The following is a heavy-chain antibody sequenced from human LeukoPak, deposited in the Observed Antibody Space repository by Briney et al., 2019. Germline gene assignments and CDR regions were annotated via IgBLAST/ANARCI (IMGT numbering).Heavy chain of an antibody. Sequence: SETLSLTCAVSGGSISSGGYSWSWIRQPPGKGLEWIGYIYHSGSTYYNPSLKSRVTISVDRSKTQFSLKLSSVTAADTAVYYCAREEQLRMGGAFDIWGQGTMVTVSS. CDR2: IYHSGST. J-gene: IGHJ3*02. CDR3: AREEQLRMGGAFDI. D-gene: IGHD3-16*01. V-gene: IGHV4-30-2*01. CDR1: GGSISSGGYS.